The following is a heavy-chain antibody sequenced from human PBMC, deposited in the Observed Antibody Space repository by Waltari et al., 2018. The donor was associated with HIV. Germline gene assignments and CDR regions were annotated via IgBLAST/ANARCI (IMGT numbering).Heavy chain of an antibody. D-gene: IGHD4-17*01. V-gene: IGHV3-53*01. J-gene: IGHJ2*01. CDR2: IYGGGSP. CDR3: ATTSTVGRNWHFDV. CDR1: GFTVGGGC. Sequence: EVQVVESGGSLIQPGGSLRLSCAAAGFTVGGGCLTWVRQAPGKGLEWISLIYGGGSPSYADSVKGRFTLSRDTSTNTIYLQMDNLRAEDTAMYHCATTSTVGRNWHFDVWGRGSLVTVSS.